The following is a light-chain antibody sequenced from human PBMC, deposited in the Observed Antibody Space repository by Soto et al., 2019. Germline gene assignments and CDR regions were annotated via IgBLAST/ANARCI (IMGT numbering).Light chain of an antibody. CDR2: DVT. CDR3: SSYTTSNTRQIV. Sequence: QCALTQPASVSGSPGQSITISYTGTSSDVGGYNYVSWYQHHPGKAPKLIIYDVTNRPSGVSNPFSGSKSGNTASLTISGLQPEDEADYYCSSYTTSNTRQIVFGTGTKVTV. J-gene: IGLJ1*01. V-gene: IGLV2-14*03. CDR1: SSDVGGYNY.